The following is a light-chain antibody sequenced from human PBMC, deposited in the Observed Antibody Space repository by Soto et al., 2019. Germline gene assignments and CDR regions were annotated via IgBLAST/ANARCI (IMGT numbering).Light chain of an antibody. V-gene: IGLV2-18*02. CDR3: TSYTSSSTFV. J-gene: IGLJ1*01. CDR2: EVN. CDR1: SSDVGSYNR. Sequence: QSVLTQPPSVSGSPGQSVTISCTGTSSDVGSYNRVSWYQQPPGTAPKLMIYEVNNRPSGVPDRFSGSKSGNTASLTISGLQPEDESDYYSTSYTSSSTFVFGTGTKLTVL.